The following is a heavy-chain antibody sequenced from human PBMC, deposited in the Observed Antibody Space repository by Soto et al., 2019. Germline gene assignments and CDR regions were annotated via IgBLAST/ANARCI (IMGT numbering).Heavy chain of an antibody. CDR3: ARVKVPAAILGAFEL. D-gene: IGHD2-2*02. CDR2: INPLKGDT. J-gene: IGHJ3*01. CDR1: GYTFSTYG. V-gene: IGHV1-18*01. Sequence: QAQLVQSGGEMKKPGASVKVSCKASGYTFSTYGITWVRQAPGQGLDWMGWINPLKGDTKSAANFQDRVTMTTDTSTRTAYMALRSLRSADPAVYYCARVKVPAAILGAFELWGQGTLVTVSS.